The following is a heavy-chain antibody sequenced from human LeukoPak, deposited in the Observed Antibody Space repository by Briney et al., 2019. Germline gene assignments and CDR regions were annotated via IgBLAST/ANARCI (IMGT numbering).Heavy chain of an antibody. V-gene: IGHV3-21*04. CDR2: ISSSSSYI. CDR1: GFPFSSYS. D-gene: IGHD3-10*01. Sequence: GSLRLSFAASGFPFSSYSMNWVRQAPGKGLEWVSSISSSSSYIYYADSVKGRFTISRDNSKNTLYLQMNSLRAEDTAVYYCARVTYGSGTYGAFDYWGQGTLVTVSS. J-gene: IGHJ4*02. CDR3: ARVTYGSGTYGAFDY.